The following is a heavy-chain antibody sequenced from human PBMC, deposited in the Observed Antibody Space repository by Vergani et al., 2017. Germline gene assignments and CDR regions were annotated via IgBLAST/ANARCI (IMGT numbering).Heavy chain of an antibody. Sequence: VQLVESGGGVVQPGRSLRLSCAASGFTFDDYAMHWVRQAPGKGLEWVSGISWNSGSIGYADSVKGRFTISRDNAKNSLYLQMNSLRAEDTALYYCAKGYYYGSGSYLNWFDPWGQGTLVTVSS. J-gene: IGHJ5*02. D-gene: IGHD3-10*01. CDR1: GFTFDDYA. CDR3: AKGYYYGSGSYLNWFDP. V-gene: IGHV3-9*01. CDR2: ISWNSGSI.